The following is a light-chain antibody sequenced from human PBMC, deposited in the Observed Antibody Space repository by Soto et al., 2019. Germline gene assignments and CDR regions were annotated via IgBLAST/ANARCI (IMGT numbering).Light chain of an antibody. CDR2: AAS. Sequence: DIRMTQSPSSLSASVGDRLTIACRASQSIGYYLNWYQQKPGKAPQLLIYAASSLQSGVPSRFSGSGSGTEFTLTISSLQPEDFATYYCLQHNSYPLTFGQGTKVDIK. V-gene: IGKV1-17*01. CDR1: QSIGYY. CDR3: LQHNSYPLT. J-gene: IGKJ1*01.